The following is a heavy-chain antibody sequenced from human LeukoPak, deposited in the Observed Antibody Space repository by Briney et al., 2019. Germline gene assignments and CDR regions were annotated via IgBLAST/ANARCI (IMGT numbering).Heavy chain of an antibody. CDR3: ARGHKPFYYDSSGYFYFDY. CDR2: IYTSGST. J-gene: IGHJ4*02. CDR1: GGSISSYY. D-gene: IGHD3-22*01. Sequence: PSETLSLTCTVSGGSISSYYWSWIRQPAGKGLEWIGRIYTSGSTNYNPSLKSRVTISIDTSENQFSLKLSSVTAADTAVYFCARGHKPFYYDSSGYFYFDYWGQGTLVTVSS. V-gene: IGHV4-4*07.